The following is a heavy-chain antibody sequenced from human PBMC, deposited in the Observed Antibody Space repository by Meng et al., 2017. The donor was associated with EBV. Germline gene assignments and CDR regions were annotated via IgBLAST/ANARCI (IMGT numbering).Heavy chain of an antibody. J-gene: IGHJ4*02. CDR1: GGTVRSYA. CDR2: ITPILGIA. V-gene: IGHV1-69*10. Sequence: VRRVQPGAEVNEPGASVKGSCKASGGTVRSYAISWVRQAPGQGLGGMGGITPILGIATYAQKFQGRVTITADKSTSTAYMELSSLRSEDTAVYYCARERPGGMATTPYFDYWGQGTLVTVSS. CDR3: ARERPGGMATTPYFDY. D-gene: IGHD5-24*01.